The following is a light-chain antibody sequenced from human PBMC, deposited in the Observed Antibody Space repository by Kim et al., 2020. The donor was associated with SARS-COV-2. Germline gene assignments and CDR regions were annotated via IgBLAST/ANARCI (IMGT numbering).Light chain of an antibody. J-gene: IGKJ1*01. CDR1: QSVTSRY. Sequence: PGKRVTLSCRASQSVTSRYFSEYQQKPGQAPRLLLYGAYSRATGVPARFSGSGSGTEFTLTISSLQSDDVALYYCHQYGTWPWTFGQGTKVDIK. CDR2: GAY. CDR3: HQYGTWPWT. V-gene: IGKV3D-7*01.